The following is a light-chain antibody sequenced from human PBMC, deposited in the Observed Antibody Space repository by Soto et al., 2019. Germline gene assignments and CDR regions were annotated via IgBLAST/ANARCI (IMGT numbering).Light chain of an antibody. CDR2: DVT. V-gene: IGLV2-14*01. CDR3: SSYTHSTTLI. Sequence: QSALTQPASVSGSPGQSITISCTGTSSDVGGYKYVSWYQQLPGKAPKLLIYDVTNRPSGVSDRFSGSKSGDTASLTISGLQAEDEGDYYCSSYTHSTTLIFGGGTKVTVL. J-gene: IGLJ2*01. CDR1: SSDVGGYKY.